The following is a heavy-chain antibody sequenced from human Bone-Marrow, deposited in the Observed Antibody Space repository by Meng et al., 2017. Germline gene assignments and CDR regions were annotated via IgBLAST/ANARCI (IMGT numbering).Heavy chain of an antibody. CDR1: VYTFPDYW. Sequence: VRLLQSGAEVKKPEASWKVSCKASVYTFPDYWLHWVRRAPGQGLEWMGRINPKSGDTHYAQRFQGRVTMTGDTSISTAYMELSGLRSDDTAMYYCARDEDISAAGKLFGDYWGQGTLVTVSS. V-gene: IGHV1-2*06. CDR2: INPKSGDT. D-gene: IGHD6-13*01. J-gene: IGHJ4*02. CDR3: ARDEDISAAGKLFGDY.